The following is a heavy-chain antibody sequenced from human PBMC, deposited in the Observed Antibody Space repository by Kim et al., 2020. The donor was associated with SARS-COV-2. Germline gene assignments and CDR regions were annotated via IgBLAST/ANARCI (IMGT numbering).Heavy chain of an antibody. V-gene: IGHV4-59*01. CDR1: GGSISNYY. Sequence: SETLSLTCTVSGGSISNYYWSWIRQPPGKALEWIGYIYYTGHTKYSPSLKSRVTISLDTSKNQFSLNLSSVTAADTAVYYCGRGEVIQGYYLDSWGQGTLVTVSS. D-gene: IGHD4-4*01. J-gene: IGHJ4*02. CDR3: GRGEVIQGYYLDS. CDR2: IYYTGHT.